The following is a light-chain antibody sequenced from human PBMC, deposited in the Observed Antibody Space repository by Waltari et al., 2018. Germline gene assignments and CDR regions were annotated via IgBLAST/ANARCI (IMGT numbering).Light chain of an antibody. Sequence: SYELTQPPSVSVSPGQTASIPCAGDTLGDKYACWYQQKPGQSPLLVIYQDSKRPSGIPERFSGSNSGNTATLTISGTQAMDEADYYCQAWDSSHVVFGGGTKLTVL. V-gene: IGLV3-1*01. J-gene: IGLJ2*01. CDR3: QAWDSSHVV. CDR1: TLGDKY. CDR2: QDS.